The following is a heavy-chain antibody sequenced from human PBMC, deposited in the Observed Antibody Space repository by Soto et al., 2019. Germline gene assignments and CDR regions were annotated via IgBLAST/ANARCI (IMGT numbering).Heavy chain of an antibody. V-gene: IGHV4-31*03. J-gene: IGHJ5*02. CDR2: IYYSGST. CDR1: GGSISSGGYY. CDR3: ASSAENYRSSSVWFDP. Sequence: PSETLSLTCTVSGGSISSGGYYWSWIRQHPGKGLEWIGYIYYSGSTYYNPSLKSRVTISVDTSKNQFSLKLSSVTAADTAVYYCASSAENYRSSSVWFDPWGQGTLVTVSS. D-gene: IGHD6-6*01.